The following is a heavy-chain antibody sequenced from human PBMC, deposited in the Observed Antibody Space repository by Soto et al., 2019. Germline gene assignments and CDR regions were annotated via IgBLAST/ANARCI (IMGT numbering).Heavy chain of an antibody. Sequence: QVQLVQSGAEVKKPGASVKVSCKASGYTFTSYGISWVRQAPGQGLEWMGWISAYNGNTNYAQKLQGRVTMTTDTPTSTAYMELRSLRSDDTAVYYCARDGTITIFGVVIGGHNWFDPWGQGTLVTVSS. D-gene: IGHD3-3*01. V-gene: IGHV1-18*01. J-gene: IGHJ5*02. CDR1: GYTFTSYG. CDR2: ISAYNGNT. CDR3: ARDGTITIFGVVIGGHNWFDP.